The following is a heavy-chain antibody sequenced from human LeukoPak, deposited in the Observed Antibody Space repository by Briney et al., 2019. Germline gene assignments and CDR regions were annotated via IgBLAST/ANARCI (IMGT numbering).Heavy chain of an antibody. CDR1: GYTFTGYY. CDR2: INPNGGGT. V-gene: IGHV1-2*02. Sequence: ASVKVSCKASGYTFTGYYMHWVRQAPGQGLEWMGWINPNGGGTNYAQKFQGRVTMTRDTPISTAYMELSRLRSDDTAVYYCARDARLYCSSTSCYLFDYWGQGTLVTVSS. CDR3: ARDARLYCSSTSCYLFDY. J-gene: IGHJ4*02. D-gene: IGHD2-2*01.